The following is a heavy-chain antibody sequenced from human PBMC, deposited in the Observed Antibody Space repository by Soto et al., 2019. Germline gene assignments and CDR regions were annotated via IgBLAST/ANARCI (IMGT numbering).Heavy chain of an antibody. CDR2: INPSGVTT. V-gene: IGHV1-46*01. D-gene: IGHD5-18*01. CDR1: GYALSSYH. CDR3: ARALPRSSGYSYGALDY. Sequence: QVQLVQSGAEVKKPGASVRVSCKASGYALSSYHMHWVRQAPGQGLEWMGIINPSGVTTAYAQKFQGGVPVTRDTSTSTVYMELSGLTSEDTAVYYCARALPRSSGYSYGALDYWGQGTLVTVS. J-gene: IGHJ4*02.